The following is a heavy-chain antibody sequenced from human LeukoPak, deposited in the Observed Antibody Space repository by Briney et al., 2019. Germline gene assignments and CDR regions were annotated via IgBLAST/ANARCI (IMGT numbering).Heavy chain of an antibody. J-gene: IGHJ4*02. CDR2: ISYDGSNK. Sequence: GGSLRLSCAASGFTFSSYGMHWARKAPGKGLEWVAVISYDGSNKYYADSVKGRFTISRDNSKNTLYLQMNSLRAEDTAVYCCAKERVVAAALGSFDYWGQGTLVTVSS. CDR3: AKERVVAAALGSFDY. V-gene: IGHV3-30*18. CDR1: GFTFSSYG. D-gene: IGHD6-13*01.